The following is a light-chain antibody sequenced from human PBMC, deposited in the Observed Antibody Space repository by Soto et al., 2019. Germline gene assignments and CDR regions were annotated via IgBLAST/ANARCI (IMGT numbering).Light chain of an antibody. CDR2: GAS. CDR3: QQYNDWPLT. Sequence: EIVMTQSPVTLSVSPGERATLSCRASQSVSSNLAWYQKNPGQAPRLLIDGASIRATGIPARFSGSGSGTEFTLTISSLQSEDFAVYYCQQYNDWPLTFGGGTKVEIK. CDR1: QSVSSN. J-gene: IGKJ4*01. V-gene: IGKV3-15*01.